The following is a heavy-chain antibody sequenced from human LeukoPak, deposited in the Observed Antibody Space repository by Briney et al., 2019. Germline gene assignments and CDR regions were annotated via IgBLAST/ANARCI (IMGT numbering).Heavy chain of an antibody. J-gene: IGHJ6*02. CDR1: GYTFTGYY. D-gene: IGHD5-12*01. CDR2: INPNSGGT. CDR3: AREGYLYYYYYYGMDV. Sequence: ASVKVSCKASGYTFTGYYMHWVRQAPGQGLEWMGRINPNSGGTNYAQKFQGRVTMTRDTSISTAYMELSRLRSDDTAVYYCAREGYLYYYYYYGMDVWGQGTTVTVSS. V-gene: IGHV1-2*06.